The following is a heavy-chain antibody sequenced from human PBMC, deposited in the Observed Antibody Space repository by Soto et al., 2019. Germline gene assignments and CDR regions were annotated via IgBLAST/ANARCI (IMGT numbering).Heavy chain of an antibody. CDR3: ARDIPLRGVVVPAANCFDP. J-gene: IGHJ5*02. Sequence: GGYLRLSCAASGFTFSSYWMSWVRQAPGKGLEWVANIKQDGSEKYYVDSVKGRFTISRDNAKNSRYLQMNSLRAEDTAVYYCARDIPLRGVVVPAANCFDPWGQGTLVTVSS. CDR2: IKQDGSEK. CDR1: GFTFSSYW. D-gene: IGHD2-2*01. V-gene: IGHV3-7*01.